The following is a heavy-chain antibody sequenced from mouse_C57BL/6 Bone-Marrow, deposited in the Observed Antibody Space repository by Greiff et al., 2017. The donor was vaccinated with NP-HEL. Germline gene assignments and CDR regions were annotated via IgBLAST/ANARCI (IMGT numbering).Heavy chain of an antibody. Sequence: VHVKQSGAELVRPGASVKLSCTASGFNIKDYYMHWVKQRPEQGLEWIGRIDPEDGDTEYAPKFQGKATMTADTSSNTAYLQLSSLTSEDTAVYYCTTRVVAKGYFDYWGQGTTLTVSS. CDR2: IDPEDGDT. D-gene: IGHD1-1*01. CDR3: TTRVVAKGYFDY. CDR1: GFNIKDYY. V-gene: IGHV14-1*01. J-gene: IGHJ2*01.